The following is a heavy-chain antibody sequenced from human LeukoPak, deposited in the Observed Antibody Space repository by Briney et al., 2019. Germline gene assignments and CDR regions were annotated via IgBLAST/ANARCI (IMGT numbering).Heavy chain of an antibody. CDR2: MNPNSGNT. CDR3: ARGYDILTGLNWFDP. V-gene: IGHV1-8*02. CDR1: GYTFTSYD. Sequence: ASVKVSCKTSGYTFTSYDINWVRQATGQGLEWMGWMNPNSGNTGYAQKFQGRVTMTRDTSISTAYMELRSLRSDDTAVYYCARGYDILTGLNWFDPWGQGTLVTVSS. J-gene: IGHJ5*02. D-gene: IGHD3-9*01.